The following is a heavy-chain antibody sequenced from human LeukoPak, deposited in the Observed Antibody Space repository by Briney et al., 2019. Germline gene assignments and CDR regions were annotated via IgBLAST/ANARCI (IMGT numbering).Heavy chain of an antibody. CDR2: IIPILGIA. V-gene: IGHV1-69*04. Sequence: SVKVSCKASGGTFSSYTISWVRQAPGQGLDWMGRIIPILGIANYAQKFQGRVTITADKSTSTAYMELSSPRSEDTAVYYCARDLWSGSFDYWGQGTLVTVSS. D-gene: IGHD3-3*01. CDR3: ARDLWSGSFDY. CDR1: GGTFSSYT. J-gene: IGHJ4*02.